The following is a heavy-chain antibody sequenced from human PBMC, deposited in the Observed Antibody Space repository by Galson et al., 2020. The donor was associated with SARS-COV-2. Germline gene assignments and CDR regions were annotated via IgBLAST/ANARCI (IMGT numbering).Heavy chain of an antibody. D-gene: IGHD3-9*01. CDR1: GFTFSSYS. V-gene: IGHV3-48*01. Sequence: GGSLRLSCAASGFTFSSYSMNWVRQAPGKGLEWVSYISSSSSTIYYADSVKGRFTISRDNAKNSLYLQMNSLRAEDTAVYYCARGFQATYYDILTGYYTQDYYYYMDVWGKGTTVTISS. CDR2: ISSSSSTI. J-gene: IGHJ6*03. CDR3: ARGFQATYYDILTGYYTQDYYYYMDV.